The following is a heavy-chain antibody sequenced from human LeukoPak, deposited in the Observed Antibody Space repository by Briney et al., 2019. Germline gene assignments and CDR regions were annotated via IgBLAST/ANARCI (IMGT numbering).Heavy chain of an antibody. CDR2: IYTSGST. D-gene: IGHD3-16*02. J-gene: IGHJ4*02. CDR3: TRESSRTSSLFDL. CDR1: GDSISSYD. Sequence: PSETLSLTCTVSGDSISSYDWSWIRQPAGKGLEWIGRIYTSGSTNYNPSLKSRVTMSADTSKNLISLKVKSVTAADTAVYFCTRESSRTSSLFDLWGQGTVVIVSS. V-gene: IGHV4-4*07.